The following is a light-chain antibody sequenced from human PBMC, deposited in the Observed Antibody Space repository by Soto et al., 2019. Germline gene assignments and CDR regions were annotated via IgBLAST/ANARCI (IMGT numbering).Light chain of an antibody. CDR1: SGSVSTAHN. CDR3: ALFMGNGISV. J-gene: IGLJ1*01. Sequence: QTVVTQESSFSVSPGGTVTLTCGLISGSVSTAHNPNWYQQTPGQAPRTLIYSTTTRSSGVPDHFSGSILGNKAALTITGAQADDESDYYCALFMGNGISVFGTGTKVTVL. V-gene: IGLV8-61*01. CDR2: STT.